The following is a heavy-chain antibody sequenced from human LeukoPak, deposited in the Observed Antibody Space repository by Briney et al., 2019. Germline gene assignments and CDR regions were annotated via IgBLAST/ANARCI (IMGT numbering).Heavy chain of an antibody. V-gene: IGHV1-24*01. CDR1: GYTLTELS. Sequence: ASVKVSCKASGYTLTELSMHWVRQAPGKGLEWMGGFDPEDGETIYAQKFQGRVTMAEDTSTDTAYMELSSLRSEDTAVYYCAGFWSGYYFNWGQGTLVTVSS. J-gene: IGHJ4*02. CDR2: FDPEDGET. CDR3: AGFWSGYYFN. D-gene: IGHD3-3*01.